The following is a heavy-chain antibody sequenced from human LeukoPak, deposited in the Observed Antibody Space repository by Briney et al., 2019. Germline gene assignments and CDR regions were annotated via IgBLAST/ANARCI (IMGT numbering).Heavy chain of an antibody. J-gene: IGHJ4*02. V-gene: IGHV3-9*01. CDR1: GFTFDDYA. D-gene: IGHD3-10*01. CDR2: ISWNSGSI. Sequence: GGSLRLSCAASGFTFDDYAMHWVRQAPGKGLEWVSGISWNSGSIVYADSVKGRFTISRDNAKNSLYLQMNSLRAEDTALYYCAKGWNYYGSGSYFIKGGDYFDYWGQGTLVTVS. CDR3: AKGWNYYGSGSYFIKGGDYFDY.